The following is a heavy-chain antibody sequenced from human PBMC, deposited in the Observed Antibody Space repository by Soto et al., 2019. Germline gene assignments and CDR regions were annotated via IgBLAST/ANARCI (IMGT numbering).Heavy chain of an antibody. Sequence: EVQLVESGGGLVQPGGSLRLSCAASGFTVSSQYMSWVRQAPGKGLEWVSLIQSGATTYYADSVKGRFTISRDTSENTVHLQMDSLRAEDTAVYYCASDGVLCDGGRCYGVPLDVWGRGNTGTVSS. CDR1: GFTVSSQY. J-gene: IGHJ6*03. D-gene: IGHD2-15*01. CDR2: IQSGATT. CDR3: ASDGVLCDGGRCYGVPLDV. V-gene: IGHV3-66*01.